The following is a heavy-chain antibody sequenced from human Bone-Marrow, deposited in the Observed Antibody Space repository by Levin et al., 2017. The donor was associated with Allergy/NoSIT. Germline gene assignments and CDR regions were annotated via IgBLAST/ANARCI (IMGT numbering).Heavy chain of an antibody. V-gene: IGHV1-46*01. Sequence: GASVKVSCKASGYTFTSYYIHYVRQAPGQGLEWMGIINPSGGTTNYAQKFQGRVTMTRDTSTSTVYMELTSLRSEDTAVYYCARESFRVTVIPYAFDYWGQGTLVTVSS. CDR1: GYTFTSYY. J-gene: IGHJ4*02. CDR2: INPSGGTT. D-gene: IGHD2-21*02. CDR3: ARESFRVTVIPYAFDY.